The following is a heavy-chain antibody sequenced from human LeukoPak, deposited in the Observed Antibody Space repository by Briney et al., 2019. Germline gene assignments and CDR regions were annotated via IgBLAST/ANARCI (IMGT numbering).Heavy chain of an antibody. J-gene: IGHJ5*02. CDR3: ARGYTSGWYL. CDR2: INPSGGSA. V-gene: IGHV1-46*01. Sequence: ASVKVSCKASGYTFTSYYIHWVRQAPGQGLEWMGIINPSGGSARSAHKFQGNVTMTSDTSTNTVYMELSSLRSEDTAVYYCARGYTSGWYLWGQGTLVTVSS. CDR1: GYTFTSYY. D-gene: IGHD6-19*01.